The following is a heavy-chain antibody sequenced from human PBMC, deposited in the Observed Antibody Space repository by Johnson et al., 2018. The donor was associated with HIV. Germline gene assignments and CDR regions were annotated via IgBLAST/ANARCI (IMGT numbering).Heavy chain of an antibody. CDR3: ARLTWDQNRGWDAFDI. Sequence: VQLVESGGGLVKPGGSLRLSCVASGVIFSDYYMSWIRQAPGKGLEWVSVIYSGGSTYYADSMKGRFTISRDNSKNTLYLQMNSLRAEDTAVYYCARLTWDQNRGWDAFDIWGQGTMVTVSS. D-gene: IGHD1-26*01. CDR1: GVIFSDYY. J-gene: IGHJ3*02. CDR2: IYSGGST. V-gene: IGHV3-66*02.